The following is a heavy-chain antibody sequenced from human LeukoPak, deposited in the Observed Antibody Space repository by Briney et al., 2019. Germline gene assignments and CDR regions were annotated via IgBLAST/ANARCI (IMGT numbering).Heavy chain of an antibody. J-gene: IGHJ4*02. D-gene: IGHD1-14*01. V-gene: IGHV4-61*02. CDR1: GGSISSGSYY. CDR2: IYTSGST. Sequence: SQTLSLTCTVSGGSISSGSYYWSWIRQPAGKGLEWIGRIYTSGSTNYNPSLKSRVTISVDTSKNQFSLKLSSVTAADTAVYYCARGGTGHDYWGQGTLVTVSS. CDR3: ARGGTGHDY.